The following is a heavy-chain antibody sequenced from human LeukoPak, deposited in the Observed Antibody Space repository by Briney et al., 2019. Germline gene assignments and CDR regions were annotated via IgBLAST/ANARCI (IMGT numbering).Heavy chain of an antibody. CDR1: GGSISSSTYY. CDR3: ARVEEGYGSGRRENYYYYYMDV. J-gene: IGHJ6*03. V-gene: IGHV4-39*07. Sequence: SETLSLTCTVSGGSISSSTYYWGWIRQPPGKGLAWIGSISYTGITYYNPSLKSRVTISVDTSKNQFSLKLSSVTAADTAVYYCARVEEGYGSGRRENYYYYYMDVWGKGTTVTISS. D-gene: IGHD3-10*01. CDR2: ISYTGIT.